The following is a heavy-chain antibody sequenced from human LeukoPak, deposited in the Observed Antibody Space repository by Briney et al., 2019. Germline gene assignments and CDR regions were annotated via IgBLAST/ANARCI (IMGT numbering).Heavy chain of an antibody. J-gene: IGHJ4*02. CDR1: ESTFSSYS. V-gene: IGHV3-23*01. CDR2: ISSSGAST. CDR3: ARSRYSYGPSDFDY. Sequence: GGSLRLSCVASESTFSSYSMTWVRQGPERGLEWVSAISSSGASTYYADSVKGRFTISRDNSKNTLYLQMNSLRAEDTAVYYCARSRYSYGPSDFDYWGQGTLVTVSS. D-gene: IGHD5-18*01.